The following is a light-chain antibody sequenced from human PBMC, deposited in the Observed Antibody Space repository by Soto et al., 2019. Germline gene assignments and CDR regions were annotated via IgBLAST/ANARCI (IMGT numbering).Light chain of an antibody. CDR2: KAS. CDR1: QTISSW. CDR3: QHYNSYSEA. V-gene: IGKV1-5*03. J-gene: IGKJ1*01. Sequence: QSPSTLSGSVGDRVTITFRASQTISSWLAWYQQKPGKAPKLLIYKASTLKSGVPSRFSGSGSGTEFTLTTSSLQPDDFATYYCQHYNSYSEAFGQGTKV.